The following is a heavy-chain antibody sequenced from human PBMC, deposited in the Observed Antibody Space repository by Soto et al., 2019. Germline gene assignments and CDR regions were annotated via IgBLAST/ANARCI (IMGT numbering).Heavy chain of an antibody. J-gene: IGHJ4*02. CDR3: ARVPVSDFVWGSYRYTFDY. Sequence: QGQLVQSGAEVKKPGASVKVSCKASGYAFTDHYIHWVRQAPGQGLDWMGWINPNNGGANYALNFRGRVTMTRDTSINTAYMELTSLISDDTAVYFCARVPVSDFVWGSYRYTFDYWGQGTLVTVSS. CDR2: INPNNGGA. D-gene: IGHD3-16*02. V-gene: IGHV1-2*02. CDR1: GYAFTDHY.